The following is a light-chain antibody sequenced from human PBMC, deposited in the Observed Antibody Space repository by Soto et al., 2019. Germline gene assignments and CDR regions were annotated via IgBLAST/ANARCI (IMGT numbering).Light chain of an antibody. J-gene: IGKJ2*01. Sequence: EVVMTQSPATLSVSPGERATLSCRASQSVNYYLAWYQQKPGQPPRLLIHGAHTRATGIPARFSGSGSETDFTLTIDSLQSEDFAVYYCQQYNNWSSYTFGQGTKLEIK. CDR1: QSVNYY. CDR3: QQYNNWSSYT. V-gene: IGKV3-15*01. CDR2: GAH.